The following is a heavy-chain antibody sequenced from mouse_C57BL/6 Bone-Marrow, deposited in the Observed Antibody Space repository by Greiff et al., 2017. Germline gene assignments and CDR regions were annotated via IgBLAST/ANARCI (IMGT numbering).Heavy chain of an antibody. Sequence: QVQLQQSGAELVRPGTSVKVSCKASGYAFTNYLIEWVKQRPGQGLEWIGVINPGSGGTNYNEKFKGKATLTADKSSSTAYMQLSSLTSEDSAVYCCARYYYGSYFDYWGQGTPLTVSS. V-gene: IGHV1-54*01. J-gene: IGHJ2*01. CDR1: GYAFTNYL. D-gene: IGHD1-1*01. CDR2: INPGSGGT. CDR3: ARYYYGSYFDY.